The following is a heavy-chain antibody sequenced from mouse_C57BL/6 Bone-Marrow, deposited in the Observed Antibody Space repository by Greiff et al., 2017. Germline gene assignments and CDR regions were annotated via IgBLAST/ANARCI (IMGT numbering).Heavy chain of an antibody. CDR2: IDPENGDT. D-gene: IGHD1-1*01. CDR3: TTGTVVADWYFDV. CDR1: GFNIKDDY. V-gene: IGHV14-4*01. Sequence: VQLQQSGAELVRPGASVKLSCTASGFNIKDDYMHWVKQRPEQGLEWIGWIDPENGDTEYASKFQGKATITADTSSNTAYLQLSSLTSEDTAVYDCTTGTVVADWYFDVWGTGTTVTVSS. J-gene: IGHJ1*03.